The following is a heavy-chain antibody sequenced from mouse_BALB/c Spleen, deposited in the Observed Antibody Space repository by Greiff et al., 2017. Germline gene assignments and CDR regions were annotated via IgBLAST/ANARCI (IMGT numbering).Heavy chain of an antibody. CDR3: ARNGSSFYFDV. CDR1: GFTFSSFG. CDR2: ISSGSSTI. V-gene: IGHV5-17*02. Sequence: EVMLVESGGGLVQPGGSRNLSCAASGFTFSSFGMHWVRQAPEKGLEWVAYISSGSSTIYYADTVKGRFTISRDNPKNTLFLQMTSLRSEDTAMYYCARNGSSFYFDVWGAGTTVTVSS. D-gene: IGHD1-1*01. J-gene: IGHJ1*01.